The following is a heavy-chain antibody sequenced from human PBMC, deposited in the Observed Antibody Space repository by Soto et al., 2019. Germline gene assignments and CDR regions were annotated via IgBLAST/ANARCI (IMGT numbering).Heavy chain of an antibody. CDR1: GGTFSSYA. J-gene: IGHJ4*01. CDR3: ASEFGDHLKFFDY. CDR2: IIPIFGTA. Sequence: GASVKVSCKASGGTFSSYAISWVRQAPGQGLEWMGGIIPIFGTANYAQKFQGRVTITADESTSTAYMELNGLRAEDTAVYYCASEFGDHLKFFDYWGHGTLVTVSS. V-gene: IGHV1-69*13. D-gene: IGHD2-21*02.